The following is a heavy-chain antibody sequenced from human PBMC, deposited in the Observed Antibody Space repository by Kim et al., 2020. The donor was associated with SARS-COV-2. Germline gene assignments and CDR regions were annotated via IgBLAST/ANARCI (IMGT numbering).Heavy chain of an antibody. CDR1: GFTFGDYA. CDR2: IRSKAYGGTT. Sequence: GGSLRLSCTASGFTFGDYAMSWFRQAPGKGLEWVGCIRSKAYGGTTEYAASVKGRFTISRDDSKSIAYLQMNSLKTEDTAVYYCTRSKYQRTDAFDIWGQGTMVTVSS. V-gene: IGHV3-49*03. D-gene: IGHD2-2*01. CDR3: TRSKYQRTDAFDI. J-gene: IGHJ3*02.